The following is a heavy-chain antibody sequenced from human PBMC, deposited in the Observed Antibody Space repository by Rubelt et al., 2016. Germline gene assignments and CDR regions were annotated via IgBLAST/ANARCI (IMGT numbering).Heavy chain of an antibody. V-gene: IGHV4-34*01. J-gene: IGHJ4*02. CDR3: ARGVLDYYGSGSPRSYFDY. Sequence: SSYYWCWIRQPPGKGLEWIGEINHSGSTNYNPSLKSRVTISVDTSKNQFSLTLSSVTAADTAVYYCARGVLDYYGSGSPRSYFDYWGQGTLVTVSS. CDR2: INHSGST. CDR1: SSYY. D-gene: IGHD3-10*01.